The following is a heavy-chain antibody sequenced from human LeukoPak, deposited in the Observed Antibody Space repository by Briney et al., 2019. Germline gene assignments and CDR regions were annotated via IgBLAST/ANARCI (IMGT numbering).Heavy chain of an antibody. V-gene: IGHV1-2*02. CDR1: GYTFTGYY. CDR2: INPNSGGT. D-gene: IGHD6-19*01. CDR3: AREFVAVAGTFDY. J-gene: IGHJ4*02. Sequence: GASVKVSCKASGYTFTGYYMHWVRQAPGQGLEWMGWINPNSGGTNYAQKFQGRVTMTRDTSISTAYMELSRLRSGDTAVYYCAREFVAVAGTFDYWGQGTLVTISS.